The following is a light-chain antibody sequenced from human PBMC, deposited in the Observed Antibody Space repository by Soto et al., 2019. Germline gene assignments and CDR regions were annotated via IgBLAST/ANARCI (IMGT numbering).Light chain of an antibody. J-gene: IGKJ1*01. CDR3: QYYESYRWT. CDR1: QNTRDW. CDR2: DVS. Sequence: DTQMTQSPPYVSASVGDKLTITCPASQNTRDWVAWYQQKPGQAPKLLIYDVSKLFAGVPSRFSGSGSGRDFTLTITGLQPDDFATYFCQYYESYRWTFGQGTKVDIK. V-gene: IGKV1-5*01.